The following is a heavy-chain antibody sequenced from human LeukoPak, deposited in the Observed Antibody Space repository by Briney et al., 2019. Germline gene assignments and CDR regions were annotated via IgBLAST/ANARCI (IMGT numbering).Heavy chain of an antibody. V-gene: IGHV3-23*01. Sequence: GGSLRLSCAASGFTFSSYAMSWVRQAPGKRLEWVSAISGSGGSTYYADSVKGRFTISRDNSKNTLYLQMNSLRAEDTAVYYCAKWSSPYDFWSAARDFDYWGQGTLVTVSS. CDR3: AKWSSPYDFWSAARDFDY. CDR2: ISGSGGST. J-gene: IGHJ4*02. D-gene: IGHD3-3*01. CDR1: GFTFSSYA.